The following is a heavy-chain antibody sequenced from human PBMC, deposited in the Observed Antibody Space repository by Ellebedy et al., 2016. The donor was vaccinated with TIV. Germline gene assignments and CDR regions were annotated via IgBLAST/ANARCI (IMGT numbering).Heavy chain of an antibody. D-gene: IGHD1-26*01. J-gene: IGHJ4*02. CDR1: GGTFVSQI. V-gene: IGHV1-69*05. CDR2: RIPFFEAP. Sequence: ASVKVSCKASGGTFVSQIITWARQAPGQGLEWMGGRIPFFEAPSYARKFQGRVTMTTDRSSTAYMELRSLRSDDTAVYYCARKSGSYYPSEIDNWGQGTLVTVSS. CDR3: ARKSGSYYPSEIDN.